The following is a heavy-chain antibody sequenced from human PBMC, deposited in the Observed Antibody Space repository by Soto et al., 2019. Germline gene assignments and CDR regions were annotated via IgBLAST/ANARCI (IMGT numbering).Heavy chain of an antibody. CDR3: ARVPTRALDY. Sequence: EVQLVDSGGGLVQPGGSLRLSCAASGFTFSSYTMNWVRQAPGKGLEWISYISSSSRTIYYADSVTGRFTISRDNAQNSLYLQMTSLRDEDTAVYYCARVPTRALDYWGQGTLVTVSS. J-gene: IGHJ4*02. CDR1: GFTFSSYT. V-gene: IGHV3-48*02. D-gene: IGHD1-26*01. CDR2: ISSSSRTI.